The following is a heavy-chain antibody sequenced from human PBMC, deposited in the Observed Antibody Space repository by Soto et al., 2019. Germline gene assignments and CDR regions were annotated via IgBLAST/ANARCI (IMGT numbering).Heavy chain of an antibody. CDR3: ARGLHSLFDY. CDR1: GFRFSSYG. J-gene: IGHJ4*02. CDR2: ISYDGSRQ. D-gene: IGHD2-21*01. V-gene: IGHV3-30*03. Sequence: PGGSLRLSCAVSGFRFSSYGMHWVRQAPGKGLEWVALISYDGSRQYYADSVKGRFTISRDNSKNTLDLQLNSLRSEDTGIYYCARGLHSLFDYWGQGTLVTVSS.